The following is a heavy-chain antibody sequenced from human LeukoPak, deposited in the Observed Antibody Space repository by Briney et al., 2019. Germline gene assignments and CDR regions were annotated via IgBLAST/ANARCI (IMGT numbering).Heavy chain of an antibody. J-gene: IGHJ4*02. D-gene: IGHD3-16*01. V-gene: IGHV3-74*01. CDR2: INSDGRST. CDR1: GFTFSRYW. Sequence: GGSLRLSCVASGFTFSRYWMHWVRQAPGKGLVWVSRINSDGRSTNYADSVKGRFSISRDNAENTLYLQMNSLRVEDTALYYCARDRGSFGPFDCWGQGTLVTVSS. CDR3: ARDRGSFGPFDC.